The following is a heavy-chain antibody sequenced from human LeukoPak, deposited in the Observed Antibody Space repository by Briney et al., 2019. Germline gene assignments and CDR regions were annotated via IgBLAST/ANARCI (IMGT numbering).Heavy chain of an antibody. CDR3: AKSLSLGVTRSFDI. D-gene: IGHD2-2*01. CDR2: ISYRGDST. Sequence: GGSLRLSCAASGFTFSSYAMSWVRHVPGKGLEWVSGISYRGDSTYYVDSVKGRFTISRDNSKNTLYLQMNSLRAEDTAVYYCAKSLSLGVTRSFDIWGQGTMVTVSS. CDR1: GFTFSSYA. J-gene: IGHJ3*02. V-gene: IGHV3-23*01.